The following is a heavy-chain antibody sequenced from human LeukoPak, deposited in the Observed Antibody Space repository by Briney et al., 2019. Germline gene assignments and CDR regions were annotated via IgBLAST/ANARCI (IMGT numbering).Heavy chain of an antibody. D-gene: IGHD3-22*01. V-gene: IGHV1-8*03. CDR3: ARANYNVSGGFTSNSTSMEV. J-gene: IGHJ6*04. CDR2: MNPNSGNT. Sequence: VASVKVSCKASGYTFTSYDINWVRQATGQGLEWMGWMNPNSGNTGYAQKFQGRVTITRNTSISTAYMELSSLRSEDTAVYYCARANYNVSGGFTSNSTSMEVWGKGPRVTVPQ. CDR1: GYTFTSYD.